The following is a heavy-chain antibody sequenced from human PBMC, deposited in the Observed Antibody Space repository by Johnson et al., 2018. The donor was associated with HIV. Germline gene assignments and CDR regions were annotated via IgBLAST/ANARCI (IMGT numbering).Heavy chain of an antibody. CDR1: GFTVSNNF. CDR3: ARAGQLPEDAFDI. D-gene: IGHD1-7*01. Sequence: VQLVESGGGLVQPGGSLRLSCAAYGFTVSNNFMNWVRQAPGKGLEWVSLIYSGGNTYYADSVTGRFTISRDNSKNTLYLQMNSLRAEDTAVYYCARAGQLPEDAFDIWGQGTMVTVSS. J-gene: IGHJ3*02. V-gene: IGHV3-66*02. CDR2: IYSGGNT.